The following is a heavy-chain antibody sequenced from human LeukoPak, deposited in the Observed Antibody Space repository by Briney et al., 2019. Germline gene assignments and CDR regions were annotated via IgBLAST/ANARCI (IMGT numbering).Heavy chain of an antibody. CDR3: ARVAPSTVVTPFQ. J-gene: IGHJ4*02. V-gene: IGHV4-39*07. Sequence: SETLSLTCTVSGGSISSSSYYWGWIRQPPGKGLEWIGTIYHSGSTYYSPSLKSRVTISVDTSKNQFSLKLSSVTAADTAIYYCARVAPSTVVTPFQWGQGTLVTVSS. CDR2: IYHSGST. D-gene: IGHD4-23*01. CDR1: GGSISSSSYY.